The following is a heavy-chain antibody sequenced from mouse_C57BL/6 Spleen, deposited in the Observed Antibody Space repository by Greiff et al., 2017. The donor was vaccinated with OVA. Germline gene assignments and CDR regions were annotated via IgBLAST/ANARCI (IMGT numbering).Heavy chain of an antibody. CDR2: IDPKSGGT. Sequence: QVQLQQPGAELVKPGASVKLSCTASCYTFTRYCIHWVKQRPGRGLEWIGRIDPKSGGTKYNEKFKSKATLTVDKPSSTAYMQLSSLTSEDSAVYYCARSDYGSTFDYWGQGTTLTVSS. J-gene: IGHJ2*01. V-gene: IGHV1-72*01. CDR1: CYTFTRYC. CDR3: ARSDYGSTFDY. D-gene: IGHD1-1*01.